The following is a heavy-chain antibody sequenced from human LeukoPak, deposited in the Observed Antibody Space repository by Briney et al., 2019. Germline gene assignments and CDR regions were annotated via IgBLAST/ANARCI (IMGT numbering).Heavy chain of an antibody. CDR3: ASRPADTTWYGVFDY. CDR2: VFNGGST. D-gene: IGHD3-10*01. Sequence: SETLSLTCSVSGASIDSHYWSWIRQSPGKGLEWIGYVFNGGSTNYNPSLNSRVTMSLDTSRAQFSRRLSSVTAADTAIYYCASRPADTTWYGVFDYWSQGTLVTVSS. CDR1: GASIDSHY. V-gene: IGHV4-59*11. J-gene: IGHJ4*02.